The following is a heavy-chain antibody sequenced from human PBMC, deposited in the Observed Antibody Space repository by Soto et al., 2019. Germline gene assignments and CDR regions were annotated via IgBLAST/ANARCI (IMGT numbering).Heavy chain of an antibody. CDR2: IWYDGSNK. J-gene: IGHJ6*02. CDR3: ARESGYYDILTGYYSITYSYYGMDV. D-gene: IGHD3-9*01. V-gene: IGHV3-33*08. Sequence: QVQLVESGGGVVQPGRSLRLSCAASGFTFSSYAMHWVRQAPGKGLEWVAVIWYDGSNKYYADSVKGRFTISRDNSKNTLSLQMNSLRAEDTAVYYCARESGYYDILTGYYSITYSYYGMDVWGQGTTVTVSS. CDR1: GFTFSSYA.